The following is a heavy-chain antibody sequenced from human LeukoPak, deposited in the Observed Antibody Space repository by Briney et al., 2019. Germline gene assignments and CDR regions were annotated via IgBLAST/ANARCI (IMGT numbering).Heavy chain of an antibody. J-gene: IGHJ4*02. D-gene: IGHD5-18*01. Sequence: GGSLRLSCAASGFTFSSYGISWVRQAPGKGLEWVSAISASGGTTYYADSVKGHFTISRDNSNNTLYLQMDSLRAEDTAVYYCAKDIGNTAMDTRGEFDYWGQGTLVTVSS. CDR3: AKDIGNTAMDTRGEFDY. V-gene: IGHV3-23*01. CDR2: ISASGGTT. CDR1: GFTFSSYG.